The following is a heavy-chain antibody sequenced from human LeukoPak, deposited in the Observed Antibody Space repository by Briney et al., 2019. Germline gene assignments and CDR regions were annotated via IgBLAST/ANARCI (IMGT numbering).Heavy chain of an antibody. Sequence: SETLSLTCAVYGGSFSGYYWSWIRQPPGKGLEWIGEINHSGSTNYNPSLKSRVTISVDKSKNQFSLKLSSVTAADTAVYYCARLNRLRYFDWLLFGYYFDYWGQGTLVTVSS. V-gene: IGHV4-34*01. J-gene: IGHJ4*02. CDR3: ARLNRLRYFDWLLFGYYFDY. CDR2: INHSGST. CDR1: GGSFSGYY. D-gene: IGHD3-9*01.